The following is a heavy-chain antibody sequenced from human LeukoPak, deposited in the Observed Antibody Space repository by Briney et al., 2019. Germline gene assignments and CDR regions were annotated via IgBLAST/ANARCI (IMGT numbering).Heavy chain of an antibody. CDR2: ILYS. CDR1: GGSISTSSYY. Sequence: PSETLSLTCTVSGGSISTSSYYWGWVRQPPGKGLEWIGNILYSPSLKSRVTISLDTSRNQFSLKLNSVTAADTAVYYCAKSNGYGLVDIWGQGTMVTVSS. V-gene: IGHV4-39*07. J-gene: IGHJ3*02. D-gene: IGHD3-10*01. CDR3: AKSNGYGLVDI.